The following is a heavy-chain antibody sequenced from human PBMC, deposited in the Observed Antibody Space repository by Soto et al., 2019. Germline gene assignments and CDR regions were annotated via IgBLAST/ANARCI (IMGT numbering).Heavy chain of an antibody. CDR1: GGSFSGYY. Sequence: NPSETLSLTCAVYGGSFSGYYWSWIRQPPGKGLEWIGEINHSGSTNYNPSLKSRVTISVDTSKNQFSLKLSSVTAADTAVYYCARGRAALRFLEWLPSALFDYWGQGTLVTVSS. CDR3: ARGRAALRFLEWLPSALFDY. V-gene: IGHV4-34*01. J-gene: IGHJ4*02. CDR2: INHSGST. D-gene: IGHD3-3*01.